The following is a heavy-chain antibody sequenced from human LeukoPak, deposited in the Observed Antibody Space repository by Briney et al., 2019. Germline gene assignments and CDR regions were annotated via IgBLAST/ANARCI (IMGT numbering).Heavy chain of an antibody. J-gene: IGHJ5*02. CDR3: ARLGLGYRYDNWFDP. CDR2: ISSSSSLI. D-gene: IGHD5-18*01. Sequence: NPGGSLRLSCAASGFTFSDYYMSWIRQAPGKGLEWVSYISSSSSLIYYADSVKGRFTISRDNAKNSLYLQMNSLRDEDTAVYYCARLGLGYRYDNWFDPWGQGTLVTVSS. CDR1: GFTFSDYY. V-gene: IGHV3-11*04.